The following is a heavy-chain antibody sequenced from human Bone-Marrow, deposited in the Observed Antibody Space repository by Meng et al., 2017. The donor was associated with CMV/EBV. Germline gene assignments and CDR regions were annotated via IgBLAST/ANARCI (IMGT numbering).Heavy chain of an antibody. Sequence: DRVSSNSAGWNWIRQSPSRGLEWLGRTYYRSKWYNDYAVSVKSRITINPDTSKNQFSLQLNSVTPEDTAVYYCARAVGATNNNWFDPWGQGTLVTVSS. V-gene: IGHV6-1*01. CDR3: ARAVGATNNNWFDP. CDR2: TYYRSKWYN. J-gene: IGHJ5*02. D-gene: IGHD1-26*01. CDR1: DRVSSNSAG.